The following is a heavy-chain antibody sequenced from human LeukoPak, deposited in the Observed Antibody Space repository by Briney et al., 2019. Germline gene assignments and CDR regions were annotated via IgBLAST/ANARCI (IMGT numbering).Heavy chain of an antibody. CDR1: GFTFSNYG. V-gene: IGHV3-23*01. CDR3: AKLGSGEIVIFHFDC. D-gene: IGHD2-21*01. Sequence: GRSLSLSCAASGFTFSNYGISWVRQAPGDWIEWVSTISGSNDSTYYADSVTGRFTISKYNSKMKMYLQVNRLRAEDTAIYDSAKLGSGEIVIFHFDCWGQGTLVTVSS. J-gene: IGHJ4*02. CDR2: ISGSNDST.